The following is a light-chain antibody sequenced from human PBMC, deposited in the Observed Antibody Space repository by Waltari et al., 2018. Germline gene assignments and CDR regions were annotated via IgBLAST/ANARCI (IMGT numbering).Light chain of an antibody. CDR3: QQSYSTPWT. J-gene: IGKJ1*01. CDR2: AAS. V-gene: IGKV1-39*01. CDR1: QSISSY. Sequence: EIQMIQSPSSLSASVGDRVTITCRASQSISSYLNWYQQKPGKAPKLLIYAASSLQSGVPSRFSGSGSGTDFTLTISSLQPEDFATYYCQQSYSTPWTFGQGTKVEIK.